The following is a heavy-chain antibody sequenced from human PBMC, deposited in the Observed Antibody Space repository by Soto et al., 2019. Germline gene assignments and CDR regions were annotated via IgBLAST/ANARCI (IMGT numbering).Heavy chain of an antibody. V-gene: IGHV3-15*01. CDR1: GFTFSNAW. Sequence: GGSLRLSCAASGFTFSNAWMSWVRQAPGKGLEWVGRIKSKTDGGTTDYAAPVKGRFTISRDDSKNTLYMQMNSLKTEDTAVYYCTTTPFSYYDSSGYDYWGQGTLVTVSS. J-gene: IGHJ4*02. CDR2: IKSKTDGGTT. CDR3: TTTPFSYYDSSGYDY. D-gene: IGHD3-22*01.